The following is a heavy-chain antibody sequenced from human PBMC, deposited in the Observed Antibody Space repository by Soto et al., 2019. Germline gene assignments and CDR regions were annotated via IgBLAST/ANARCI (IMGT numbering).Heavy chain of an antibody. CDR3: AKERLEEVGTFFEF. V-gene: IGHV3-23*01. CDR1: GFTFSSYA. Sequence: HPGGSLRLSCAASGFTFSSYAMSWVRQAPGRGLEWVSVISGSVGTTYYAGSVKGRFTISRDNSKSTLYLQMNSLRAEDAASYYCAKERLEEVGTFFEFWGHGILVTVSS. D-gene: IGHD6-13*01. CDR2: ISGSVGTT. J-gene: IGHJ4*01.